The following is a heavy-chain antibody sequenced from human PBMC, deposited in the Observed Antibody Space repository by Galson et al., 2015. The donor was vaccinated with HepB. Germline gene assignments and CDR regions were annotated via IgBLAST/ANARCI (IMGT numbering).Heavy chain of an antibody. J-gene: IGHJ2*01. CDR2: IHWDDDK. V-gene: IGHV2-5*02. CDR3: GNRRHDSSGNWDNGYFDL. CDR1: GFSLSTSGVG. D-gene: IGHD1/OR15-1a*01. Sequence: PALVKPTQTLTLTCTFSGFSLSTSGVGVGWVRQPPGKALEWLAVIHWDDDKRYNPSLKNRLTISKGTSNSHVVLTLTNVDPADTATYFSGNRRHDSSGNWDNGYFDLWGRGTLVTVSS.